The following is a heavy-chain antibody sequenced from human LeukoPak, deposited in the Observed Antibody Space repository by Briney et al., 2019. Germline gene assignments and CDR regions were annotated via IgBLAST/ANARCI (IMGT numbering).Heavy chain of an antibody. D-gene: IGHD2-2*01. J-gene: IGHJ4*02. CDR2: INPNSGGT. V-gene: IGHV1-2*02. Sequence: ASVKVSCEASGYTFTSYGISWVRQAPGQGLEWMGWINPNSGGTNYAQKFQGRVTMTRDTSISTAYMELSRLRSDDTAVYYCARDSTIQRYCSSTSCYVIGYWGQGTLVTVSS. CDR1: GYTFTSYG. CDR3: ARDSTIQRYCSSTSCYVIGY.